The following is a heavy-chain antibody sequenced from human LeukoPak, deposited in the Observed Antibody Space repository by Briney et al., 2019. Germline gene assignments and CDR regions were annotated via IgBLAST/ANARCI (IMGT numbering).Heavy chain of an antibody. D-gene: IGHD6-19*01. J-gene: IGHJ2*01. Sequence: GGSLRLSCAASGFTLSTYWMHWVRQAPGKGLVWVARINSDGSSTNYADSVKGRFTISRDNAKNTLYLQMNSLRAEDTAVYYCARGQWLVSHWYFDLWGRGTLVTVSS. V-gene: IGHV3-74*01. CDR1: GFTLSTYW. CDR2: INSDGSST. CDR3: ARGQWLVSHWYFDL.